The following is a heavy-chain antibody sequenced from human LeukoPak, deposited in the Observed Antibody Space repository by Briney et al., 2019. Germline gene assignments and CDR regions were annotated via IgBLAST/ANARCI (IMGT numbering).Heavy chain of an antibody. J-gene: IGHJ4*02. CDR1: GFTFSSYA. CDR2: IGNNGGGI. V-gene: IGHV3-23*01. CDR3: AIDPNWGTHS. D-gene: IGHD7-27*01. Sequence: QTGGSLRLSCAASGFTFSSYAMSWVRQAPGKRLEWVSIIGNNGGGIHYADSVRGRFTISRDNSKNALYLQMNSLRVEDTAVYYCAIDPNWGTHSWGQGVLVTVSS.